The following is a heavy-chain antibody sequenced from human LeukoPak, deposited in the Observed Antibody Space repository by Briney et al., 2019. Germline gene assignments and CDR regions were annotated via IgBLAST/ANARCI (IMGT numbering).Heavy chain of an antibody. J-gene: IGHJ3*02. CDR1: GYIFASYD. CDR2: MNPNIGDT. Sequence: ASVKVSCKASGYIFASYDINWVRQATGQGLEWMGWMNPNIGDTGYAQKFQGRVTFTGNTSICTAYMGLSSLRSDDTAVYYCARGAHPRVGYCDTITCYVPFDSCGQGTMVSVSS. V-gene: IGHV1-8*01. CDR3: ARGAHPRVGYCDTITCYVPFDS. D-gene: IGHD2-2*01.